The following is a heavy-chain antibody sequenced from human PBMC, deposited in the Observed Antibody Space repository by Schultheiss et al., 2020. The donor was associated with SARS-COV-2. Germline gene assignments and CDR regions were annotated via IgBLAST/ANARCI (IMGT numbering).Heavy chain of an antibody. V-gene: IGHV3-9*01. Sequence: GGSLRLSCAASGFTFDDYAMHWVRQAPGKGLEWVSGISWNSGSIGYADSVKGRFTISRDNAKNSLYLQMNSLKTEDTAVYYCTTQPQYSSWYQDWGQGTLVTVSS. CDR1: GFTFDDYA. J-gene: IGHJ4*02. D-gene: IGHD6-13*01. CDR2: ISWNSGSI. CDR3: TTQPQYSSWYQD.